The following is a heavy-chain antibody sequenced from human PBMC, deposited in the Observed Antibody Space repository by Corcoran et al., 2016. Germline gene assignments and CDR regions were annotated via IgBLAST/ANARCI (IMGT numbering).Heavy chain of an antibody. CDR1: GGSFSGYY. CDR3: AKPPTRGNSYGHFDC. D-gene: IGHD5-18*01. CDR2: INHSGST. Sequence: QVQLQQWGAGLLKPSETLSLTCAVYGGSFSGYYWNWIRHPPGKGLEWSGEINHSGSTNYNPSLKSLVTISVDTSKNQFSLKLSSVTAEDTAVYYCAKPPTRGNSYGHFDCWGQGTLVTVSS. J-gene: IGHJ4*02. V-gene: IGHV4-34*01.